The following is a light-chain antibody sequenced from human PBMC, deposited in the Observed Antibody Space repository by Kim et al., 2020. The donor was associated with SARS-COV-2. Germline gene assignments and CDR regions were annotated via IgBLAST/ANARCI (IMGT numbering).Light chain of an antibody. CDR2: DAS. CDR1: QSVSSY. CDR3: QQRSNWPPWT. V-gene: IGKV3-11*01. J-gene: IGKJ1*01. Sequence: SPGERATLSCRASQSVSSYLAWYQQRPGEAPRLLIYDASNRATGIPARCSGSGSGTDFTRTISSLGPEDVAVYYCQQRSNWPPWTFGQGTKVDIK.